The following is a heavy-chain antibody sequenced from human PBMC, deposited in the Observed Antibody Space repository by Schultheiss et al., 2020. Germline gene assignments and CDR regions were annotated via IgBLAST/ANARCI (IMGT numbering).Heavy chain of an antibody. CDR3: ARGRITAAGTPSS. CDR2: INHSGST. J-gene: IGHJ5*02. Sequence: SETLSLTCTVSGGAISSYYWSWIRQPPGKGLEWIGEINHSGSTNYNPSLKSRVTISVDTSKNQFSLKLSSVTAADTAVYFCARGRITAAGTPSSWGQGTLVTVSS. D-gene: IGHD6-13*01. V-gene: IGHV4-34*01. CDR1: GGAISSYY.